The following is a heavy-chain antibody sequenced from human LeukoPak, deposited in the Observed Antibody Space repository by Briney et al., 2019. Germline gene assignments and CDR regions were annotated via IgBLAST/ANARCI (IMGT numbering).Heavy chain of an antibody. Sequence: GGSLRLSCAASGFTFSTYSMNWVRQAPGKGLEWVSYISSSSSTIYYADSVKGRFTISRDNARGSLYLQMNSLRADDTAVYYCAREATSGYWGRGTLVTVSS. J-gene: IGHJ4*02. CDR3: AREATSGY. V-gene: IGHV3-48*01. CDR2: ISSSSSTI. CDR1: GFTFSTYS.